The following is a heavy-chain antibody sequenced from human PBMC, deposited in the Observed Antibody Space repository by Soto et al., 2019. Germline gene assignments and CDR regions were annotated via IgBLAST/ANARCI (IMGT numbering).Heavy chain of an antibody. CDR2: ISGSGGST. CDR1: GFTFSGYA. Sequence: GGSLRLSCAASGFTFSGYAMSWVRQAPGKGLEWVSAISGSGGSTYYADPVKGRFTISRDNSKNTLYLQMNSLRAEDTAVYYCAKDPGEYYYDSSGYYLKGHFDYWGQGTLVTVSS. V-gene: IGHV3-23*01. D-gene: IGHD3-22*01. J-gene: IGHJ4*02. CDR3: AKDPGEYYYDSSGYYLKGHFDY.